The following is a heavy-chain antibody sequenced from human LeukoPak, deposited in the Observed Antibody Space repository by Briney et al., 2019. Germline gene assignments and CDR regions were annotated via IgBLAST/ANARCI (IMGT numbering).Heavy chain of an antibody. Sequence: SETLSLTCAVYGGSFSGYYWSWIRQPPGKGLEWIGEINHSGSTNYNPSLKSRVTISVDTSKNQFSPKLSSVTAADTAVYYCARASLYYDSSGYAFDIWGQGTMVTVSS. CDR1: GGSFSGYY. V-gene: IGHV4-34*01. CDR3: ARASLYYDSSGYAFDI. J-gene: IGHJ3*02. CDR2: INHSGST. D-gene: IGHD3-22*01.